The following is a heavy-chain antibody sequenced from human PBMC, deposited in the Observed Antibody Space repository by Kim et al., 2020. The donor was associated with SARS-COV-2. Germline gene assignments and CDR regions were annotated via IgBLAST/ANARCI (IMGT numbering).Heavy chain of an antibody. CDR1: GYTLTSYY. Sequence: ASVKVSCKASGYTLTSYYMHWVRQAPGQGLEWTGIINPRGGSTSYAQKFQGRVTMTRDASTSTVYMELSSLRSEDTAVYYCARGSDAYYDFWSGHSHFDYWGQGTLVTVSS. CDR2: INPRGGST. CDR3: ARGSDAYYDFWSGHSHFDY. J-gene: IGHJ4*02. D-gene: IGHD3-3*01. V-gene: IGHV1-46*01.